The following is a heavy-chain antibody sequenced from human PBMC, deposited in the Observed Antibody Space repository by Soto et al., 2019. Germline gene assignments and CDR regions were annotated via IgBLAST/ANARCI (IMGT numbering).Heavy chain of an antibody. J-gene: IGHJ4*02. Sequence: QVQLVESGGGLVEPGGSLRLSCEASGFTFSDYYMRWIRQAPGRGLECLSYVSSDGGFTHYADSVQGRFTIPRDNTKNSLLLEMKGLRAEDTALYFCAGDPMGRGVPLDYWGPGTLVTVSS. D-gene: IGHD3-10*01. V-gene: IGHV3-11*06. CDR2: VSSDGGFT. CDR3: AGDPMGRGVPLDY. CDR1: GFTFSDYY.